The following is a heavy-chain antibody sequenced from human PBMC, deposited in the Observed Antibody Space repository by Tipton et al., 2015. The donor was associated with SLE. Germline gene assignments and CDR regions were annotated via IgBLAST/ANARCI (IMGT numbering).Heavy chain of an antibody. CDR3: ARASGIIPFHI. CDR1: GGSFSGYY. CDR2: VNHSGSI. V-gene: IGHV4-34*01. D-gene: IGHD3-10*01. Sequence: TLSLTCAVYGGSFSGYYWSWIRQPPGKGLEWIGEVNHSGSIYYNPSLKSRATVSVDTSKNQVSLRLTSVTAADTAVYYCARASGIIPFHIWGQGTMVNVSS. J-gene: IGHJ3*02.